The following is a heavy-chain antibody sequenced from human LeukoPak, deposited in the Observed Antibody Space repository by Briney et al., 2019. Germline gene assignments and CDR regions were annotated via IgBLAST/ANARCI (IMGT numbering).Heavy chain of an antibody. CDR3: ARGPSIQLWSDPYYYYGMDV. CDR1: GGSISSYY. Sequence: SETLSLTCTVSGGSISSYYWSWIRQPPGKGLEWIGSIYHSGSSLYNPSLKSRVTISVDTSKNQFSLKLSSVTAADTAVYYCARGPSIQLWSDPYYYYGMDVWGQGTTVTVSS. J-gene: IGHJ6*02. V-gene: IGHV4-59*12. D-gene: IGHD5-18*01. CDR2: IYHSGSS.